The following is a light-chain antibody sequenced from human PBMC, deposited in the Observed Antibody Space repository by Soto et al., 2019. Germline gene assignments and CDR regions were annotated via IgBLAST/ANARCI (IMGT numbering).Light chain of an antibody. J-gene: IGKJ3*01. Sequence: DIQMTQSPSSLSASVGDRVTITCRASQSISSYLNWYQQTPGKAPKLLIYAASSLQSGVPSRFSGEGSGTDFTLTISNLQPEDFATYYCQQSYTTPFTFGPGTKVDIK. CDR2: AAS. CDR3: QQSYTTPFT. V-gene: IGKV1-39*01. CDR1: QSISSY.